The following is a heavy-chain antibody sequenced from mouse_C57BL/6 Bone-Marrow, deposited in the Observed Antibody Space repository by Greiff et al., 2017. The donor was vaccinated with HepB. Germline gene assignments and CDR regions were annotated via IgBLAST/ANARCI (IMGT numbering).Heavy chain of an antibody. J-gene: IGHJ1*03. CDR3: TRDDYGSSSGYFDV. D-gene: IGHD1-1*01. V-gene: IGHV5-9-1*02. CDR1: GFTFSSYA. CDR2: ISSGGDYI. Sequence: EVQLVESGEGLMKPGGSLKLSCAASGFTFSSYAMSWVRQTPEKRLEWVAYISSGGDYIYYADTVKGRFTISRDNARNTLYLQMSSLKSEDTAMYYCTRDDYGSSSGYFDVWGTGTTVTVSS.